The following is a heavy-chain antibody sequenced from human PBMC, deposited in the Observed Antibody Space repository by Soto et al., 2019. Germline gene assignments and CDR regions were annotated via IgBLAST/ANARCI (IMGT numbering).Heavy chain of an antibody. J-gene: IGHJ4*02. Sequence: QVQLVESGGGVVQPGRSLRLSCGTSGFTFSNYALHWVRQAPGKGLEWVSLISYDGSDKYYADSVKGRFTISRDDSVNTLYLEMNSLRHEDTAIYFCARGTDVIGLPTYLDHWGQGTLVTVSS. CDR1: GFTFSNYA. V-gene: IGHV3-30-3*01. CDR2: ISYDGSDK. CDR3: ARGTDVIGLPTYLDH. D-gene: IGHD2-15*01.